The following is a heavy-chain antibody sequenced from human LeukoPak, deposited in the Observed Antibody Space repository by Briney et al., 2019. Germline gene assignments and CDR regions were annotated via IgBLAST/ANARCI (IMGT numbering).Heavy chain of an antibody. Sequence: HGESLQISCKGSGYSFTSYWIGWVRQLPGKGLEWMGIICLGDSDTRCSPSFQGQVTISADKSISTAYLQWSSLKASDTAIYYCASPRSSVLTSAFDIWGQGTMVTVSS. D-gene: IGHD3-16*01. CDR2: ICLGDSDT. CDR1: GYSFTSYW. J-gene: IGHJ3*02. CDR3: ASPRSSVLTSAFDI. V-gene: IGHV5-51*01.